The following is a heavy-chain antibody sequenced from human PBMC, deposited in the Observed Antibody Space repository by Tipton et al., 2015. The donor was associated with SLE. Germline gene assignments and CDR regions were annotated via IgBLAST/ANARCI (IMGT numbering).Heavy chain of an antibody. V-gene: IGHV3-30*02. J-gene: IGHJ6*02. CDR1: GFTFSDYG. Sequence: SLRLSCAASGFTFSDYGMHWVRQAPGKGLEWVAFIRYDGSRKYYADSVKGRFTISRDNAKNTLYLQMNSLRAEDTAVYYCARYFVGQWLANYGMDVWGQGTTVTVSS. D-gene: IGHD6-19*01. CDR2: IRYDGSRK. CDR3: ARYFVGQWLANYGMDV.